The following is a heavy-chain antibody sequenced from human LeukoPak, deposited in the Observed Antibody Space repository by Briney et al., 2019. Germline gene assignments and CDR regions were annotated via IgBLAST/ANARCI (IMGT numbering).Heavy chain of an antibody. Sequence: GVSLRLSCAASGNYWMHWVRQAPGKGLVWVSHVNSDGSWTSHADSVKGRFTISKDNAKNTVYLQMNNLRTEDTAVYYCVSFYETNWGRGTLVTLSS. J-gene: IGHJ4*02. CDR3: VSFYETN. CDR1: GNYW. D-gene: IGHD2-2*01. CDR2: VNSDGSWT. V-gene: IGHV3-74*01.